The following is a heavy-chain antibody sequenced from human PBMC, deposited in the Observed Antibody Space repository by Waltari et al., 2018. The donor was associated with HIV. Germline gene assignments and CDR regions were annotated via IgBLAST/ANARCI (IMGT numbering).Heavy chain of an antibody. CDR2: IYWNDDK. J-gene: IGHJ3*02. CDR3: PSWSSSWYAFDI. D-gene: IGHD6-13*01. V-gene: IGHV2-5*01. Sequence: QITLKESGPTLVKPTQTLTLTCTFSGFSLSTSGVGVGWIRQPPGKALEWLALIYWNDDKRYSPSLKSRLTITKDTSKNQVVLTMTNMDPVDTATYYCPSWSSSWYAFDIWGQGTMVTVSS. CDR1: GFSLSTSGVG.